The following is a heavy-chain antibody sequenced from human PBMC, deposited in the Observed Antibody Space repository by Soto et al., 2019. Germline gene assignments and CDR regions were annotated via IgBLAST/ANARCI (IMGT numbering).Heavy chain of an antibody. CDR3: ARDGGDYYDSSGYYYYHYGMDV. V-gene: IGHV1-2*04. CDR1: GYTFTGYY. Sequence: ASVKVSCKASGYTFTGYYMHWVRQAPGQGLEWMGWINPNSGGTNYAQKFQGWVIMTRDTSISTAYMELSRLRSDDTAVYYCARDGGDYYDSSGYYYYHYGMDVWGQGTTVTVSS. J-gene: IGHJ6*02. CDR2: INPNSGGT. D-gene: IGHD3-22*01.